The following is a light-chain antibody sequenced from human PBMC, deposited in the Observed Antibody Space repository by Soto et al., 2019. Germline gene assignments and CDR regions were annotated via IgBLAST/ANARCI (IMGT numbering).Light chain of an antibody. Sequence: QSALTQPASVSGSPGQSITISCTGTSSDVDGYNYVSWYQHHPGKAPKLMIYDVSNRPSGVSNRFSGSKSGNTASLIISGLLAEDEADYYCSSYTSSSTLSTYVFGTGTKVTVL. CDR2: DVS. CDR1: SSDVDGYNY. V-gene: IGLV2-14*03. CDR3: SSYTSSSTLSTYV. J-gene: IGLJ1*01.